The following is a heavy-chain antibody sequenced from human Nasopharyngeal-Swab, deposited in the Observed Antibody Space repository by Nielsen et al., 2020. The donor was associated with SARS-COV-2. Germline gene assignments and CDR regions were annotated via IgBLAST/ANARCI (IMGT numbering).Heavy chain of an antibody. CDR2: ISSDGSDK. D-gene: IGHD2-15*01. V-gene: IGHV3-30*03. CDR3: ASLRADTPDFAY. CDR1: RFTFSRWP. Sequence: GESLTISCVASRFTFSRWPMHWVRQAPGKGLEWVTVISSDGSDKQYVDSVKGRFTISRDNSKNTLYLQMKSLRAEDTGVYYCASLRADTPDFAYWGQGTLVTVSS. J-gene: IGHJ4*02.